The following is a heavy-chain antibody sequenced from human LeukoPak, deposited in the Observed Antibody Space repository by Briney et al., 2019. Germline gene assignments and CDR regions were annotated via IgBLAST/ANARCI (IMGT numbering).Heavy chain of an antibody. CDR2: IYSDGYT. J-gene: IGHJ4*02. Sequence: PGGSLRLSCAVSGLIVSSNYMSWVRQAPGKGLEWVSTIYSDGYTYYAGPVKGRFTISRDNSKKTLYLQMNSLRAEDTAVYYCTRGGAGYPFDYWGQGTLVTVSS. D-gene: IGHD1-26*01. CDR3: TRGGAGYPFDY. CDR1: GLIVSSNY. V-gene: IGHV3-53*01.